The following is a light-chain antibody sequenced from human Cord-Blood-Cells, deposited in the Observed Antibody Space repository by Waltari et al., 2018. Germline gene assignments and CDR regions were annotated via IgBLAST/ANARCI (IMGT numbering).Light chain of an antibody. Sequence: DIQMTQSPSSLSASVGDRVTITCRARQSISSYLNWYQQKPGKAPKLLIYAASTLQSAFPSRFSGHGSGTAYTLTIRSMKPEDFETYYCQQSYTTLPPFGPAPTVDIK. CDR3: QQSYTTLPP. CDR1: QSISSY. CDR2: AAS. J-gene: IGKJ3*01. V-gene: IGKV1-39*01.